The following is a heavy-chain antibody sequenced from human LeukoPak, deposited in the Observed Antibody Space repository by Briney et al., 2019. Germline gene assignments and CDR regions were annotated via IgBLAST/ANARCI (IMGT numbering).Heavy chain of an antibody. V-gene: IGHV4-34*01. CDR2: INHSGST. D-gene: IGHD2-2*01. CDR1: GASISHYY. Sequence: SETLSLTCTVSGASISHYYWSWIRQPPGKGLEWIGEINHSGSTNYNPSLKSRVTISVDTSKNQLSLKLSSVTAADTAVYYCARGPGVSIVVVPAANSRATASFDPWGQGTLVTVSS. J-gene: IGHJ5*02. CDR3: ARGPGVSIVVVPAANSRATASFDP.